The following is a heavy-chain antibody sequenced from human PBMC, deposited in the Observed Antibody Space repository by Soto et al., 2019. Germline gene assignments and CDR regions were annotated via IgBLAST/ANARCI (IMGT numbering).Heavy chain of an antibody. D-gene: IGHD4-17*01. CDR3: AAAPTGYWYFDL. J-gene: IGHJ2*01. CDR2: IVVGSGDT. V-gene: IGHV1-58*01. Sequence: SVKVSCKASGFTFTSSAVQWVRQARGQRLEWIGWIVVGSGDTNYAQKFQERVTITRDMSTSTAYMELSSLRSEDTAVYYCAAAPTGYWYFDLWGRGTLVTVSS. CDR1: GFTFTSSA.